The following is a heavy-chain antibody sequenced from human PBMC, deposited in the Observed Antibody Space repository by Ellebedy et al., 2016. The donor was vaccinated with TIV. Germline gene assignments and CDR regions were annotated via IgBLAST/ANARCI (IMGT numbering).Heavy chain of an antibody. J-gene: IGHJ6*02. D-gene: IGHD3-10*01. CDR3: ARGLARGSGSYGDYYYGMDV. CDR2: IIPIFGTA. Sequence: ASVKVSCKASGGTFSSYAISWVRQAPGQGLEWMGGIIPIFGTANYAQKFQGRVTITADESTSTAYMELSSLRSEDTAVYYCARGLARGSGSYGDYYYGMDVWGQGTTVTVSS. V-gene: IGHV1-69*13. CDR1: GGTFSSYA.